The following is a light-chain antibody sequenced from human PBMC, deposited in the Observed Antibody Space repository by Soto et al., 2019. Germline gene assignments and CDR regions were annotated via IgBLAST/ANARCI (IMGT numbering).Light chain of an antibody. CDR1: QSISTY. CDR3: QQSYSTPPVT. Sequence: DIQMTQSPSSLSASVGDRVTINCRASQSISTYLNWYQQKPGKAPKLLIYAASTLQSGVPSRFSGSGSGTDFTLTNTSLQPEDFATYYCQQSYSTPPVTFGGGTKVEIK. CDR2: AAS. J-gene: IGKJ4*01. V-gene: IGKV1-39*01.